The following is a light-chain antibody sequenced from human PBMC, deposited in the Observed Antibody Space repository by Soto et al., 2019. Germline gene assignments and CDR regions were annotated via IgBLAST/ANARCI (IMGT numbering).Light chain of an antibody. CDR2: DAS. CDR3: QQYNSYWT. Sequence: DIQMTQSPSSLSASVGDRVTITCRASQSISSYLNWYQQKPGKAPKLLIYDASSLESGVPSRFSGSGSGTEFILTISDLQPDDFATYYCQQYNSYWTFGQGTKVDIK. CDR1: QSISSY. J-gene: IGKJ1*01. V-gene: IGKV1-5*01.